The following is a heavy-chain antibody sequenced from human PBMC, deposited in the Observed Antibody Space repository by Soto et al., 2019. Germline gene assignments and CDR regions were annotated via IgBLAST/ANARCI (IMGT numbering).Heavy chain of an antibody. CDR1: GYTFTSYG. CDR3: ARDLGVRWYYDSSGPGWDY. V-gene: IGHV1-18*01. J-gene: IGHJ4*02. D-gene: IGHD3-22*01. Sequence: ASVKVSCKASGYTFTSYGISWVRQAPGQGLEWMGWISAYNGNTNYAQKLQGRVTMTTDTSTSTAYMELRSLRSDDTAVYYCARDLGVRWYYDSSGPGWDYWGQGTLVTVSS. CDR2: ISAYNGNT.